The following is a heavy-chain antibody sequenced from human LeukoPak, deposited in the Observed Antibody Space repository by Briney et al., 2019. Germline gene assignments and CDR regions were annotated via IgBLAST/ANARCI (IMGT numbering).Heavy chain of an antibody. V-gene: IGHV3-23*01. CDR1: GFTFSSYA. J-gene: IGHJ6*02. Sequence: GGSLRLSCAASGFTFSSYAMSWVRQAPGKGLEWVSAISGSGGSTYYADSVKGRFTISRDNSKNTLYLQMNSLRAEDTAVYYCAKVESTHIAMVTSYYYGMDVWGQGTTVTVSS. D-gene: IGHD5-18*01. CDR3: AKVESTHIAMVTSYYYGMDV. CDR2: ISGSGGST.